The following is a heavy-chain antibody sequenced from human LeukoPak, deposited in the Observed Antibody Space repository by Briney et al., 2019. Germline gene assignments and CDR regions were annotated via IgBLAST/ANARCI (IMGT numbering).Heavy chain of an antibody. Sequence: GRSLRLSCAASGFTFSSYGMHWVRQAPGKGLEWVAVIWYDGSNKYYAGSVKGRFTISRDNSKNTLYLQTNSLRAEDTAVYYCARDRRGDSSGWYYFDYWGQGTLVTVSS. D-gene: IGHD6-19*01. CDR3: ARDRRGDSSGWYYFDY. CDR1: GFTFSSYG. CDR2: IWYDGSNK. J-gene: IGHJ4*02. V-gene: IGHV3-33*01.